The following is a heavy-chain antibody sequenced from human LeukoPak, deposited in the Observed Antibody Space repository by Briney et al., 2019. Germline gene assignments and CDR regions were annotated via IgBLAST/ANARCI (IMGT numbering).Heavy chain of an antibody. J-gene: IGHJ4*02. D-gene: IGHD6-13*01. CDR2: INSDGSST. CDR3: AKDRSSSWSPDY. Sequence: GGSLRLSCGASGFTFSSFWMHWVRQAPGKGLVWVSRINSDGSSTSYADSVKGRFTISRDNAKNMLYLQMNSLRAEDTAVYYCAKDRSSSWSPDYWGQGTLVTVSS. CDR1: GFTFSSFW. V-gene: IGHV3-74*01.